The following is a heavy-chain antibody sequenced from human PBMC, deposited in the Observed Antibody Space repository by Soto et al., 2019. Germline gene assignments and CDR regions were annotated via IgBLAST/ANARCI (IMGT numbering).Heavy chain of an antibody. CDR3: ATVGKGSYKKYYYYYYMDV. CDR2: FDPEDGET. J-gene: IGHJ6*03. Sequence: ASVKVSCKVSGYTLTELSMHWERQAPGKGLEWMGGFDPEDGETIYAQKFQGRVTMTEDTSTDTAYMELSSLRSEDTAVYYCATVGKGSYKKYYYYYYMDVWGKGTTVTVSS. D-gene: IGHD3-10*01. V-gene: IGHV1-24*01. CDR1: GYTLTELS.